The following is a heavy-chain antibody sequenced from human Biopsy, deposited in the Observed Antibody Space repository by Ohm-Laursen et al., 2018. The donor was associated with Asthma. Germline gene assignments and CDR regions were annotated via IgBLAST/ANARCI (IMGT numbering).Heavy chain of an antibody. V-gene: IGHV4-31*02. J-gene: IGHJ4*02. CDR1: YGSITSGGYY. Sequence: TLSLTCTVSYGSITSGGYYWTWIRQHPRKGLEWIGFIYYSGSTYYNPSLKSRVSISIDTSKNQFSPKLSSVTAADTAVYYCARAQDYYDSRGYYRSFDYWGQGTLVTVSS. D-gene: IGHD3-22*01. CDR3: ARAQDYYDSRGYYRSFDY. CDR2: IYYSGST.